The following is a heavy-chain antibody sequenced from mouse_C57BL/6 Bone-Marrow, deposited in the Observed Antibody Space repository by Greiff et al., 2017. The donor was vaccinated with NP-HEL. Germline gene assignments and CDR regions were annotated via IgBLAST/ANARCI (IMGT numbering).Heavy chain of an antibody. V-gene: IGHV2-2*01. CDR3: ASPYYYGDAMDY. CDR1: GFSLTSYG. CDR2: IWSGGST. J-gene: IGHJ4*01. Sequence: VMLVESGPGLVQPSQSLSITCTVSGFSLTSYGVHWVRQSPGKGLEWLGVIWSGGSTDYNAAFISRLSISKDNSKSQVFFKMNSLQADDTAIYYCASPYYYGDAMDYWGQGTSVTVSS. D-gene: IGHD2-1*01.